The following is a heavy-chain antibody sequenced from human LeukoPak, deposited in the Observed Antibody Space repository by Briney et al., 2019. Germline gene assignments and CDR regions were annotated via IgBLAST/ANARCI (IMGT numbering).Heavy chain of an antibody. Sequence: ASVKVSCKASGYTFTGYYMHWVRQAPGQGLEWMGIINPSGGSTSYAQKFQGRVTMTRDTSTSTVYMELSSLRSEDTAVYYCARDSLRPRSGYSGYDSFQYYYGMDVWGQGTTVTVSS. J-gene: IGHJ6*02. CDR2: INPSGGST. CDR3: ARDSLRPRSGYSGYDSFQYYYGMDV. V-gene: IGHV1-46*01. D-gene: IGHD5-12*01. CDR1: GYTFTGYY.